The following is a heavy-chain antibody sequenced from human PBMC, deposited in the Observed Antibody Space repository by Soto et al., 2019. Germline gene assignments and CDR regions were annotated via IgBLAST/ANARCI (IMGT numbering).Heavy chain of an antibody. CDR3: ARDPNPGGYDYYSYGMDV. CDR1: GGSVSSGSYY. CDR2: IYYGGRT. D-gene: IGHD3-22*01. V-gene: IGHV4-61*01. J-gene: IGHJ6*02. Sequence: PSETLSLTCTVSGGSVSSGSYYWSWIRQPPGKGLEWIGYIYYGGRTNYNPSLKSRVTISVDTSKNQFSLKLSSVTAADTAVYYCARDPNPGGYDYYSYGMDVRGQGTKVTVSS.